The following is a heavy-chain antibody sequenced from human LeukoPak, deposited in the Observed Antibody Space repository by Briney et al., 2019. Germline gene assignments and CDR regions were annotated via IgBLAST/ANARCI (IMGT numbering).Heavy chain of an antibody. CDR3: AIWSGYFFDY. D-gene: IGHD3-3*01. V-gene: IGHV4-38-2*02. CDR1: GYSISSGYY. J-gene: IGHJ4*02. CDR2: IYHSGST. Sequence: SETLSLTCTVSGYSISSGYYWGGIRQPPGKGLEWIGSIYHSGSTYYNPSLKSRVTISVDTSKNQFSLKLSSVTAADTAVYYCAIWSGYFFDYWGQGTLVTVSS.